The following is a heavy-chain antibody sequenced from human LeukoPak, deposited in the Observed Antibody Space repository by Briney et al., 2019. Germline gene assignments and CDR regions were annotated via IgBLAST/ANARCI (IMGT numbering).Heavy chain of an antibody. D-gene: IGHD3-22*01. CDR2: ISASGGTT. Sequence: PGGSLRLSCAASGFTFSSYAISWVRQAPGKGMGWVSLISASGGTTYYADSVKGRFTISRDNSKNTLYLQMNSLRAEDTAVYYCAEAIGAARNYFDYWGQGTLVTVSS. CDR3: AEAIGAARNYFDY. CDR1: GFTFSSYA. J-gene: IGHJ4*02. V-gene: IGHV3-23*01.